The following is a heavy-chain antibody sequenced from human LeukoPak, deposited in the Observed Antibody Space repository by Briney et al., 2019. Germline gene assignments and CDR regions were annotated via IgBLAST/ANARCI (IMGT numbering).Heavy chain of an antibody. Sequence: SLSPSRAASGFTFSSYGTSWVRQAPGQGLGWVTFIRYDGSNKYYADSVKGRFSISRDNSTDTRSLRMNSLRAEDTAIYICAKDGGPYPYFLDVWGKGTTVIVSS. D-gene: IGHD2-15*01. CDR1: GFTFSSYG. J-gene: IGHJ6*03. V-gene: IGHV3-30*02. CDR2: IRYDGSNK. CDR3: AKDGGPYPYFLDV.